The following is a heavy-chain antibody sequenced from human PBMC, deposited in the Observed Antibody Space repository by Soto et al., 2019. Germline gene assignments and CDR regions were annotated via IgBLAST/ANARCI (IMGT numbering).Heavy chain of an antibody. J-gene: IGHJ4*02. V-gene: IGHV3-21*01. D-gene: IGHD6-6*01. CDR1: GFTFSSYS. CDR2: ISSSSSYI. CDR3: ARDRAEAAARRFDY. Sequence: GGSLRLSCAASGFTFSSYSMNWVRQAPGKGLEWVSSISSSSSYIYYADSVKGRFTISRDNAKNSLYLQMNSLRAEDTAVYYCARDRAEAAARRFDYWGQGTLVTVSS.